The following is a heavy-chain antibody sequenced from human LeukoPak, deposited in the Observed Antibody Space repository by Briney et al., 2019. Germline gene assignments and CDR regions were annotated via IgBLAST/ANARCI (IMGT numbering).Heavy chain of an antibody. CDR3: ARDSCSSTSCLYYYYMDV. J-gene: IGHJ6*03. V-gene: IGHV1-18*01. Sequence: GASVKVSCKASGYTFTSYGISWVRQAPGQGLGWMGWISAYNGNTNYAQKLQGRVTMTTDTSTSTAYMELRSLRSDDTAVYYCARDSCSSTSCLYYYYMDVWGKGTTVTVSS. D-gene: IGHD2-2*01. CDR1: GYTFTSYG. CDR2: ISAYNGNT.